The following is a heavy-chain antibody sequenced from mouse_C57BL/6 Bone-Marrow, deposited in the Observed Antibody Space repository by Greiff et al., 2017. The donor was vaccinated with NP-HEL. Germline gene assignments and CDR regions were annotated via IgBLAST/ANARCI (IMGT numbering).Heavy chain of an antibody. CDR1: GYTFTSYW. CDR2: IDPNSGGT. CDR3: VFWYDYGSSYDYYAMDY. J-gene: IGHJ4*01. D-gene: IGHD1-1*01. Sequence: QVQLQQPGAELVKPGASVKLSCKASGYTFTSYWMHWVKQSPGRGLEWIGRIDPNSGGTKYNEKFKSKATLTVDKPSSTAYMQLSSLTSEDSAVYYCVFWYDYGSSYDYYAMDYWGQGTSVTVSS. V-gene: IGHV1-72*01.